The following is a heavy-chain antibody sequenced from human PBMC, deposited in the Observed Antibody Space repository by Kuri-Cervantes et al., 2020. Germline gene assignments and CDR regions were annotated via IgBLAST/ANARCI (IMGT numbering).Heavy chain of an antibody. Sequence: GGSLRLSCAASGFTFSSYAMHWVRQAPGKGLEWVAVISYDGGNKYYADSVKGRFTISRDNSKNTLYLQMNSLRAEDTAVYYCAAPGGIVVVPAASFDYWGQGTLVTVSS. J-gene: IGHJ4*02. V-gene: IGHV3-30-3*01. CDR2: ISYDGGNK. D-gene: IGHD2-2*01. CDR3: AAPGGIVVVPAASFDY. CDR1: GFTFSSYA.